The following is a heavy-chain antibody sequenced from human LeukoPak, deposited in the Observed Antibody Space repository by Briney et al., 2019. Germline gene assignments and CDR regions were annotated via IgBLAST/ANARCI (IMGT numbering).Heavy chain of an antibody. V-gene: IGHV3-48*02. CDR2: ISRSSSTI. CDR3: ARDSADYYDSSGYIYGMDV. Sequence: GGSRRLSCVASGFTFSSYNMNWVRQAPEKGLEWVSYISRSSSTIYYADSVKGRFTISRDNAKNSLYLQMNSLRDEDRAVYYCARDSADYYDSSGYIYGMDVWGQGTTVTVSS. D-gene: IGHD3-22*01. J-gene: IGHJ6*02. CDR1: GFTFSSYN.